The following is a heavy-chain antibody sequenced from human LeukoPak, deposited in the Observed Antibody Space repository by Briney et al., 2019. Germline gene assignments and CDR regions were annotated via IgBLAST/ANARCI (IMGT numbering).Heavy chain of an antibody. Sequence: GGSLRLSCAASGFTFSSYSMNWVRQAPGKGLEWVSSISSSSSYIYYADSVKGRFTISRDNSKNTLYLQMNSLRAEDTAVYYCARADLINYFDYWGQGTLVTVSS. CDR3: ARADLINYFDY. CDR2: ISSSSSYI. CDR1: GFTFSSYS. J-gene: IGHJ4*02. V-gene: IGHV3-21*01.